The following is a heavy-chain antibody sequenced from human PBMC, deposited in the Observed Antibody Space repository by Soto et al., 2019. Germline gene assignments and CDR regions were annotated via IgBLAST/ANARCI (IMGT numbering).Heavy chain of an antibody. CDR3: ARVGAYDFWSGYKRAFDI. Sequence: SVKVSCKASGYTFTVYYIHWVRHAPGQGLEWMGWINPNSGGTNYAQKFQGRVTMTRDTSISTAYMELSRLRSDDTAVYYCARVGAYDFWSGYKRAFDIWGQGKMVTVSS. CDR2: INPNSGGT. CDR1: GYTFTVYY. D-gene: IGHD3-3*01. J-gene: IGHJ3*02. V-gene: IGHV1-2*02.